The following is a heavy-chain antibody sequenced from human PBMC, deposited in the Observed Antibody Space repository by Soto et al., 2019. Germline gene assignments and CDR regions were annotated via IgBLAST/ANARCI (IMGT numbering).Heavy chain of an antibody. J-gene: IGHJ4*02. CDR3: AASGSGSYSGDY. D-gene: IGHD1-26*01. V-gene: IGHV1-58*01. CDR2: IVVGSGNT. CDR1: GFTFTSSA. Sequence: QMQLVQSGPEVKKPGTSVKVSCKASGFTFTSSAVQWVRQARGQRLEWIGWIVVGSGNTNYAQKFQERVTITRDMSTSTAYMELSSLRSEDTAVYYCAASGSGSYSGDYWGQGTLVTVSS.